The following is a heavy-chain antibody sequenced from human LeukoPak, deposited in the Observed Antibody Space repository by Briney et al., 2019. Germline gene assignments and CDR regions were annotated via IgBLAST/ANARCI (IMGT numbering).Heavy chain of an antibody. Sequence: EASVKVSCEASGYTFTSYGIRWVRQAPGQGLEWMGWISAYNGNTNYAQKLQGRVTMTTDTSTSTAYMELRSLRSDDTAVYYCARDLGLAVAPFPGYWGQGTLVTVSS. D-gene: IGHD6-19*01. CDR1: GYTFTSYG. CDR2: ISAYNGNT. J-gene: IGHJ4*02. V-gene: IGHV1-18*01. CDR3: ARDLGLAVAPFPGY.